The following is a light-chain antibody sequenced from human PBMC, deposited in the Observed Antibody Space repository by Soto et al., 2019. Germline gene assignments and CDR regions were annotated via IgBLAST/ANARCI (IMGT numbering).Light chain of an antibody. CDR1: QGIRDD. J-gene: IGKJ1*01. Sequence: DIQMTQPPSSLSTSVGDRVTITCRASQGIRDDLGWYQQKPGKAPKRLIYAASTLQSGVPSRFSGSGSGTEFRLTISSLQPDDFATYYCQQYKAFGQGTKVDIK. CDR3: QQYKA. CDR2: AAS. V-gene: IGKV1-17*01.